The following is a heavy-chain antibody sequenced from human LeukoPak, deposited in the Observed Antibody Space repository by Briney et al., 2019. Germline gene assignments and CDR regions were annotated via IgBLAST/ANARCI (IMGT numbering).Heavy chain of an antibody. CDR1: GGTFSSYA. V-gene: IGHV1-69*01. J-gene: IGHJ4*02. Sequence: SVKVSCKASGGTFSSYAISWVRQAPGQGLEWMGGIIPIFGTANYAQKFQGRVTITADESTSTAYMELSSLRSEDTAVYYCARLDYYESSGSYFDYWGQGTLVTVSS. D-gene: IGHD3-22*01. CDR3: ARLDYYESSGSYFDY. CDR2: IIPIFGTA.